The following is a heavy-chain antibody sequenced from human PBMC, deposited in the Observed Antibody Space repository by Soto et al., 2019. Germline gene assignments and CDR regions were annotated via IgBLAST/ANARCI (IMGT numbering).Heavy chain of an antibody. J-gene: IGHJ6*03. CDR3: ARNRPPDIVVVPAAPRYYYYYMDV. D-gene: IGHD2-2*01. Sequence: ASVKVSCKASGYTFTSYGISWVRQAPGQGLEWMGWISAYNGNTNYAQKLQGRVTMTTDTSTSTAYMELRSPRSDDPAVYYCARNRPPDIVVVPAAPRYYYYYMDVWGKGTTVTVSS. V-gene: IGHV1-18*01. CDR2: ISAYNGNT. CDR1: GYTFTSYG.